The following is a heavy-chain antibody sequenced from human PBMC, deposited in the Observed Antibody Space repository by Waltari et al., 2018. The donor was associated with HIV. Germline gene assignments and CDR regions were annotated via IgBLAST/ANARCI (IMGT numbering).Heavy chain of an antibody. D-gene: IGHD1-26*01. J-gene: IGHJ5*02. V-gene: IGHV1-8*02. Sequence: QVQLVQSGAEVKKPGASVKVSCKASGYTFINHDINWMRQASGQGLEWMGWRNANSGNTGPAQKFQGRLTMTRDTSISTAYMELSSLRSDDTAVYYCARGSGAGGRDWFDPWGQGTLVTVSS. CDR3: ARGSGAGGRDWFDP. CDR2: RNANSGNT. CDR1: GYTFINHD.